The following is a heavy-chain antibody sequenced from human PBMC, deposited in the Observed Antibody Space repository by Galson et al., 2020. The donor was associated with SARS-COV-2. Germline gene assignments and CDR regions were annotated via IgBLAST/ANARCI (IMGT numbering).Heavy chain of an antibody. CDR3: ARQILTGYYAFYYFDF. CDR2: IYYTESN. CDR1: GGPIHSRNYY. D-gene: IGHD3-9*01. V-gene: IGHV4-39*01. Sequence: SQTLSLTYTVPGGPIHSRNYYWGRVRQPPGEGLEWIGSIYYTESNYYNPSLTSRVTMYVDTSRNQFSLKLSSVTAADTAVYYCARQILTGYYAFYYFDFWGQGTLVTVSS. J-gene: IGHJ4*02.